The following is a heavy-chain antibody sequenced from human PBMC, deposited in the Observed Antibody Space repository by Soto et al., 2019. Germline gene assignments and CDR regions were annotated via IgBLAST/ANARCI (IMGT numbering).Heavy chain of an antibody. CDR2: ISSSSSTI. V-gene: IGHV3-48*02. Sequence: EVQLVESGGGLVQPGGSLRLSCAASGFTFSSYSMNWVRQAPGKGLEWVSYISSSSSTIYYADSVKGRFTISRDNAKNSQDLQMSCLSDEDTAVYYCARDQGSYKLDYWGQGTLVTVSS. CDR1: GFTFSSYS. J-gene: IGHJ4*02. CDR3: ARDQGSYKLDY. D-gene: IGHD1-26*01.